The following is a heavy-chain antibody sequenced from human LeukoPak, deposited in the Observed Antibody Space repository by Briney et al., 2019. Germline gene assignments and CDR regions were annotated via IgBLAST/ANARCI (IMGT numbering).Heavy chain of an antibody. Sequence: PSETLSLTCAVSNYSITSGYFWGWIRPPPGKGLEWIASIYHSGTTYYNPSLRNQVTLYVDTSNNQFSLKLTSLTAAYTAVYYCARDGVFHDSDGYSFDYWGQGTLVTVSS. D-gene: IGHD3-22*01. J-gene: IGHJ4*02. CDR1: NYSITSGYF. CDR3: ARDGVFHDSDGYSFDY. CDR2: IYHSGTT. V-gene: IGHV4-38-2*02.